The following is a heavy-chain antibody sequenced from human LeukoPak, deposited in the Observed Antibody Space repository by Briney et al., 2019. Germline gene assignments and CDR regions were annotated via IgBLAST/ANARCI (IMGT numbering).Heavy chain of an antibody. J-gene: IGHJ4*02. V-gene: IGHV4-59*01. D-gene: IGHD1-26*01. CDR1: GASISSYY. CDR3: ARGPGSYYEFDY. Sequence: PSETLSLTCTVSGASISSYYWSWIRQPPGKGLEWIAYIYCSGNTNYNPSLKGRVTISVDRSKNQFSLKLSSVTAADTAAYYCARGPGSYYEFDYWGQGTLVTVSS. CDR2: IYCSGNT.